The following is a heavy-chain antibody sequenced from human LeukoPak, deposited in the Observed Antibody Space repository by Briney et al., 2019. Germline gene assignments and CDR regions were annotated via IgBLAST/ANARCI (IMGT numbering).Heavy chain of an antibody. V-gene: IGHV4-34*01. Sequence: SGGSLRLSCAASGLTVSSNYMSWVRQPPGKGLEWIGEINHSGSTNYNPSLKSRVTISVDTSKNQFSLKLSSVTAADAAVYYCARAGMDSSSFTYWGQGTLVTVSS. CDR1: GLTVSSNY. CDR3: ARAGMDSSSFTY. J-gene: IGHJ4*02. CDR2: INHSGST. D-gene: IGHD6-6*01.